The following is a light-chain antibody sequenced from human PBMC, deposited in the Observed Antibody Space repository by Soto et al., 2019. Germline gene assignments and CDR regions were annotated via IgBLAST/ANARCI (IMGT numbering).Light chain of an antibody. CDR3: QQYNSYPWT. CDR2: KAS. CDR1: QSISSW. V-gene: IGKV1-5*03. Sequence: DIQMTQSPSTLSASVADRVTITCRASQSISSWLAWYQQKSGKAPKLLIYKASSLESGVPSRFSGSGSGTEFTLTISSLQPDDFATYYCQQYNSYPWTFGQGTKVEIK. J-gene: IGKJ1*01.